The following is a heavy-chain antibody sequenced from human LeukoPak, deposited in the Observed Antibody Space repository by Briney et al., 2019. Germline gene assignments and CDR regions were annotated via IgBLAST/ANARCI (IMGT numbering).Heavy chain of an antibody. D-gene: IGHD2-2*02. V-gene: IGHV3-11*01. CDR3: ARALGEVVPAAIGY. Sequence: GGSLRLSCAASGFTFSDYYMSWIRQAPGKWLEWVSYISSSGSTIYYADSVKGRFTISRDNSKNSLYLQMNNLRAEDTVVYYCARALGEVVPAAIGYWGQGTLVTVSS. CDR1: GFTFSDYY. CDR2: ISSSGSTI. J-gene: IGHJ4*02.